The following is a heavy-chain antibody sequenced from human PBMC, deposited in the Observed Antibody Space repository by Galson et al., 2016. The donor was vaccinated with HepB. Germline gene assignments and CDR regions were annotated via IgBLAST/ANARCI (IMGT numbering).Heavy chain of an antibody. Sequence: LSLTCAVYGGSFSGFYWKWIRQPPGKGLEWIGEINDSGSTNHNPSLKSRVTMSVDTSKNQFSLKLSSVTAADTAVYYCASETGDSWGQGILVIVSS. CDR3: ASETGDS. J-gene: IGHJ4*02. CDR1: GGSFSGFY. V-gene: IGHV4-34*01. D-gene: IGHD1-1*01. CDR2: INDSGST.